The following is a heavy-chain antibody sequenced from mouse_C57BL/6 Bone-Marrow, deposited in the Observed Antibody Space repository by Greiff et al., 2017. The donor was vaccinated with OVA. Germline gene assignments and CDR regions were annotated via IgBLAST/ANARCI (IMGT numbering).Heavy chain of an antibody. Sequence: EVQLKESGGDLVKPGGSLKLSCAASGFTFSSYGMSWVRQTPDKRLEWVATISSGGSYTYYPDSVKGRFTISRDNAKNTLYLQMSSLKSEDTAMYYCARQAGSVDYWGQGTTRTVSS. CDR3: ARQAGSVDY. CDR1: GFTFSSYG. D-gene: IGHD1-1*01. CDR2: ISSGGSYT. J-gene: IGHJ2*01. V-gene: IGHV5-6*01.